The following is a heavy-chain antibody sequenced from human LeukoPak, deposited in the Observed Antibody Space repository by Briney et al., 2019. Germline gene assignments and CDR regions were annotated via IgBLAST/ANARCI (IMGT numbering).Heavy chain of an antibody. Sequence: SETLSLTCTVSGGYISSGSYYWSWIRQPAGKGVEGIGRIYTTGRTNYNPSLKSRVTMSVDTTKNQFSLKLSSVTAADTAVYYCARVNILNYYYYTDVWGNGTTVTVSS. J-gene: IGHJ6*03. D-gene: IGHD2-15*01. V-gene: IGHV4-61*02. CDR3: ARVNILNYYYYTDV. CDR2: IYTTGRT. CDR1: GGYISSGSYY.